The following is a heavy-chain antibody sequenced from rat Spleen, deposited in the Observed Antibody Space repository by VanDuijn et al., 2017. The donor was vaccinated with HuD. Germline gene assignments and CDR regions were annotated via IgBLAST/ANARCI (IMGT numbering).Heavy chain of an antibody. CDR2: IWTGGAT. J-gene: IGHJ2*01. Sequence: QVQLKESGPGLVQPSQTLSLTCTVSGFSLTNYNVHWVRQPPGKGLEWMGMIWTGGATDYNSALKSRLSISRDTSKSQVFLKMNNLQTEDIATYYCARVGHYDGYYPYFDYWGQGVVVTVSS. V-gene: IGHV2-30*01. D-gene: IGHD1-12*03. CDR3: ARVGHYDGYYPYFDY. CDR1: GFSLTNYN.